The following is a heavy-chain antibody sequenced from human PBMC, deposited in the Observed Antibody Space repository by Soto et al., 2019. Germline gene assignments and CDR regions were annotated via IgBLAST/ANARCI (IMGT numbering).Heavy chain of an antibody. J-gene: IGHJ5*02. CDR3: ARIEWGSGSYPTP. V-gene: IGHV1-24*01. CDR2: FDPEDGET. CDR1: GYTLTELS. Sequence: ASVKVSCKVSGYTLTELSMHWVRQAPGKGLEWMGGFDPEDGETNYAQKLQGRVTMTTDTSTSTAYMELRSLRSDDTAVYYCARIEWGSGSYPTPWGQGTLVTVSS. D-gene: IGHD3-10*01.